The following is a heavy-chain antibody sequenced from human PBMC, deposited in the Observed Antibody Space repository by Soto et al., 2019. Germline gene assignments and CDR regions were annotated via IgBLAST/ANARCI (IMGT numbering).Heavy chain of an antibody. Sequence: QVQLVQSGGGVVQPGRSLRLSCAASGFTFSSYVTHWVRQAPGKGLEWVAVISHDGNNKYYADSVKGRFTISGDNSKNTLYLQMNSLTTEDTAVYYCAKGGPDCASTTCYLLVAFDIWGQGTMVTVSS. CDR2: ISHDGNNK. CDR3: AKGGPDCASTTCYLLVAFDI. CDR1: GFTFSSYV. V-gene: IGHV3-30*18. D-gene: IGHD2-2*01. J-gene: IGHJ3*02.